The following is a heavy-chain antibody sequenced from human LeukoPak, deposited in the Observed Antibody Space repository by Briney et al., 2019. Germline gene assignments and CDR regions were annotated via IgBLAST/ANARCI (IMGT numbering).Heavy chain of an antibody. V-gene: IGHV3-23*01. CDR2: ISGSGGST. CDR3: AKAGGYSSGWWGDY. D-gene: IGHD6-19*01. Sequence: GGSLRLSCAASGFTFSSYAMGWVRQAPGKGLEWVSSISGSGGSTYYADSVKGRFTISRDNSKNTLYLQMDSLRVEDTAIYYCAKAGGYSSGWWGDYWGQGTLVIVSS. J-gene: IGHJ4*02. CDR1: GFTFSSYA.